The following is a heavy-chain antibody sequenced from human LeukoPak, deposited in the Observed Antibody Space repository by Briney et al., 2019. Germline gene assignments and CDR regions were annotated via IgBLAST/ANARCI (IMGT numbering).Heavy chain of an antibody. CDR2: IIPIFGTA. CDR3: ARVGDWNDGSSDY. D-gene: IGHD1-1*01. J-gene: IGHJ4*02. Sequence: VKVSCKASGGTFSSYAISWVRQAPGQGLEWMGGIIPIFGTANYAQKLQGRVTMTTDTSTSTAYMELRSLRSDDTAVYYCARVGDWNDGSSDYWGQGTLVTVSS. CDR1: GGTFSSYA. V-gene: IGHV1-69*13.